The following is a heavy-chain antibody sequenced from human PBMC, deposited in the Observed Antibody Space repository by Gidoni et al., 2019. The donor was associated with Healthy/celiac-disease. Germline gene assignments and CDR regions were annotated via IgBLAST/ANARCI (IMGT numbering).Heavy chain of an antibody. V-gene: IGHV3-48*01. CDR2: ISSSSSTI. J-gene: IGHJ4*02. D-gene: IGHD2-2*01. CDR1: GFTFSSYS. Sequence: EVQLVEAGGGVVQPGGSRRLSCAASGFTFSSYSMNWVRQAPGKGLEWVSYISSSSSTIYYADSVKGRFTISRDNAKNSLYLQMNSLSAEDTAVYYCAREGYAVVVPAFDYWGQGTLVTVSS. CDR3: AREGYAVVVPAFDY.